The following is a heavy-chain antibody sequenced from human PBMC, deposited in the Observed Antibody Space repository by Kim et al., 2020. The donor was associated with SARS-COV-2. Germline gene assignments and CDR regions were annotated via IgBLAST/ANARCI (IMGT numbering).Heavy chain of an antibody. CDR3: ARDGLTFDYYYGMDV. D-gene: IGHD3-16*01. Sequence: ASVKVSCKASGYTFTSYGISWVRQAPGQGLEWMGWISAYNGNTNYAQKLQGRVTMTTDTSTSTAYMELRSLRSDDTAVYHCARDGLTFDYYYGMDVWGQGTTVTVSS. CDR2: ISAYNGNT. CDR1: GYTFTSYG. J-gene: IGHJ6*02. V-gene: IGHV1-18*01.